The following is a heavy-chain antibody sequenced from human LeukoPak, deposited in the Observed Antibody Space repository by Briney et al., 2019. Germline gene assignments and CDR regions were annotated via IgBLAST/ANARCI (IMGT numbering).Heavy chain of an antibody. CDR2: IYYSGST. Sequence: KPSETLSLTCTGSGGSISSYYWSWIRQPPGKGLEWVGYIYYSGSTNYNPSLKSRVTISVDTSKNQFSLKLSSVTAADTAVYYCARVPYHDGMDVWGQGTTVTVSS. CDR1: GGSISSYY. V-gene: IGHV4-59*01. CDR3: ARVPYHDGMDV. D-gene: IGHD2-2*01. J-gene: IGHJ6*02.